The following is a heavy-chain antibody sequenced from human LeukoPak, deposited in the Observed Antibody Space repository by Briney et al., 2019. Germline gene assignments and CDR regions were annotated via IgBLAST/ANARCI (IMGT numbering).Heavy chain of an antibody. D-gene: IGHD4-11*01. J-gene: IGHJ6*03. CDR3: ARGVPKTSYYYYYMDV. CDR2: ISGSGFTI. CDR1: GSTLSNYS. Sequence: GGSLRLSCAVSGSTLSNYSMNWVRQAPGKGLEWISYISGSGFTIHYADSVKGRFTISRDNAKNSLYLQMNSLRAEDTAVYYCARGVPKTSYYYYYMDVWGKGTTVTVSS. V-gene: IGHV3-48*01.